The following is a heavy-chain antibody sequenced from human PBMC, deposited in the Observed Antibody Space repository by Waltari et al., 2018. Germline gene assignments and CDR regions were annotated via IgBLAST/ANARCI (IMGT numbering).Heavy chain of an antibody. Sequence: VQLVQYGAEMKKPGESLKISSKGSGNSFTSSGIGKVRQMPGKGLEWMGIIDPGDSDTRYSPSFQGQVTISADKSISTAYLQWSSLKASDTAMYYCARLYSSGWYPIDYWGQEPWSPSPQ. CDR2: IDPGDSDT. V-gene: IGHV5-51*01. CDR1: GNSFTSSG. J-gene: IGHJ4*01. D-gene: IGHD6-19*01. CDR3: ARLYSSGWYPIDY.